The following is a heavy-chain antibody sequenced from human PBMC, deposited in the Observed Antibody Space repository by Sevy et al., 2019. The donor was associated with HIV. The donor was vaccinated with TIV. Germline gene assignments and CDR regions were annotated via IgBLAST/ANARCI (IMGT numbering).Heavy chain of an antibody. J-gene: IGHJ6*03. CDR1: GFTVSSTY. V-gene: IGHV3-53*01. Sequence: GGSLRLSCAASGFTVSSTYMSWVRQAPGKGLEWVSIIYSGGSTNYADSGKGRFTISRDNSKNTLYLQMNSLRAEDTAVYYCARELYYYDSSGYQVEAYFYYMDVWGKGTTVTVSS. D-gene: IGHD3-22*01. CDR3: ARELYYYDSSGYQVEAYFYYMDV. CDR2: IYSGGST.